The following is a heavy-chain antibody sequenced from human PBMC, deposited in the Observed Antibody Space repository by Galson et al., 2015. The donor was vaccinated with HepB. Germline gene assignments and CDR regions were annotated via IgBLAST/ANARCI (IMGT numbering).Heavy chain of an antibody. CDR2: ISAYNGNT. V-gene: IGHV1-18*04. D-gene: IGHD2-2*01. CDR1: GYTFTSYG. CDR3: ARDPSLGYCSSTSCYRGNYYYYYGMDV. Sequence: VKVSCKASGYTFTSYGISWVRQAPGQGLEWMGWISAYNGNTNYAQKLQGRVTMTTDTSTSTAYMELRSLRSDDTAVYYCARDPSLGYCSSTSCYRGNYYYYYGMDVWGQGTTVTVSS. J-gene: IGHJ6*02.